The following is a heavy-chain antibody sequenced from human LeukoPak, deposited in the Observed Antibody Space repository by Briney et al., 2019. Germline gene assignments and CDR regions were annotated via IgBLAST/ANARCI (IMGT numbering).Heavy chain of an antibody. CDR2: IDPSGSYT. V-gene: IGHV5-10-1*01. D-gene: IGHD2-2*01. Sequence: GESLKISCKGSGYIFTSDWISWVRQMPGKGLEWMGRIDPSGSYTNYSPSFQGHVTISADKSISTAYLQWSSLKASDTAMYYCARRLDCSSTACQDAFDIWGQGTMVTVSS. J-gene: IGHJ3*02. CDR1: GYIFTSDW. CDR3: ARRLDCSSTACQDAFDI.